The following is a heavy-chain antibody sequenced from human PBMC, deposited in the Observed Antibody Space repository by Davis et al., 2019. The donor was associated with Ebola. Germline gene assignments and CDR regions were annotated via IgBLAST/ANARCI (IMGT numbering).Heavy chain of an antibody. D-gene: IGHD3-22*01. CDR3: ARRTYYYDSSGYYFDY. J-gene: IGHJ4*02. Sequence: MPSETLSLTCTVSGGSIRAYSWSWIRQPPGKGLEWIGFIYYTGSTNYNPSLKSRVTMSVDTSTNQFSLSLTSVTAADTAVYYCARRTYYYDSSGYYFDYWGQGTLVTVSS. CDR1: GGSIRAYS. CDR2: IYYTGST. V-gene: IGHV4-59*12.